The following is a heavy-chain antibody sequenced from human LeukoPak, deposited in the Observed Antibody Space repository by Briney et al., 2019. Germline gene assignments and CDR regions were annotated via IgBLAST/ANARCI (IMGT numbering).Heavy chain of an antibody. CDR2: INPLIGGT. Sequence: GASVKVSCKASGYSFTGYYMHWVRQAPGQGLEWMGWINPLIGGTNYARKFQGRVTMTRDTSISTAYMELSRLRSDDTAVYYCARVLKGQQVSRSYWYFDLWGRGTLVTVSS. J-gene: IGHJ2*01. CDR1: GYSFTGYY. D-gene: IGHD5/OR15-5a*01. V-gene: IGHV1-2*02. CDR3: ARVLKGQQVSRSYWYFDL.